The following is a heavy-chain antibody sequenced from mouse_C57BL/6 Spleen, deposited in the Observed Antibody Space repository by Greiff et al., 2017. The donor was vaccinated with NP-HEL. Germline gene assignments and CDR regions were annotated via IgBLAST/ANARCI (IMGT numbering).Heavy chain of an antibody. CDR3: ARHSLSIIPYYFDY. D-gene: IGHD1-1*01. J-gene: IGHJ2*01. V-gene: IGHV5-6*01. CDR2: ISSGGSYT. Sequence: VQLKESGGDLVKPGGSLKLSCAASGFTFSSYGMSWVRQTPDKRLEWVATISSGGSYTYYPDSVKGRFTISRDNAKNTLYLQMSSLKSEDTAMYYCARHSLSIIPYYFDYWGQGTTLTVSS. CDR1: GFTFSSYG.